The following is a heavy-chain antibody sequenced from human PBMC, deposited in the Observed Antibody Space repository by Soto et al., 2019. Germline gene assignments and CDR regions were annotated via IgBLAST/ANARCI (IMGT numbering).Heavy chain of an antibody. D-gene: IGHD6-13*01. Sequence: SETLSLTCTVSGGSISSYYWSWIRQPPGKGLEWIGYIYYSGSTNYNPSLKSRVTISVDTSKNQFSLKLSSVTAADTAVYYCARVSFGSSWLYYMDVWGKGTTVTVSS. CDR3: ARVSFGSSWLYYMDV. CDR2: IYYSGST. CDR1: GGSISSYY. J-gene: IGHJ6*03. V-gene: IGHV4-59*01.